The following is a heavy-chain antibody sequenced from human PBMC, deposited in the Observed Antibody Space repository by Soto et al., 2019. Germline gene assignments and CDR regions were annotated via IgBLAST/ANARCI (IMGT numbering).Heavy chain of an antibody. CDR2: IIPIFGTA. V-gene: IGHV1-69*05. Sequence: SVKVSCKASGGTFSSYAISWVRQAPGQGLEWMGGIIPIFGTANYAQKFQGRVTMTTDKSTNTAYMDLSSLRSDDTAIYYCAREYCDTTSCYGGDYWGQGTLVTVYS. D-gene: IGHD2-2*01. CDR3: AREYCDTTSCYGGDY. J-gene: IGHJ4*02. CDR1: GGTFSSYA.